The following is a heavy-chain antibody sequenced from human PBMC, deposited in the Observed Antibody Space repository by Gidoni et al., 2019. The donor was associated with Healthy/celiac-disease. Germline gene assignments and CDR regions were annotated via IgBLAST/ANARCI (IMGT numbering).Heavy chain of an antibody. D-gene: IGHD3-22*01. CDR3: AKQKIVVVLPIDY. J-gene: IGHJ4*02. Sequence: EVQLLESGGGLVQPGGSLRLSCAASGFPFSSYAMSWVRQAQGKGLEWVSAISGSGGSTYYADSVKGRFTISRDNSKNTLYLQMNSLRAEDTAVYYCAKQKIVVVLPIDYWGQGTLVTVSS. CDR1: GFPFSSYA. V-gene: IGHV3-23*01. CDR2: ISGSGGST.